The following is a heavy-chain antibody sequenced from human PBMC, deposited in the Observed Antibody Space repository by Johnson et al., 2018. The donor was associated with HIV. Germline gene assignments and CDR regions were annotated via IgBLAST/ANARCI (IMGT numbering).Heavy chain of an antibody. Sequence: EVQLVESGGGLVQPGGSLRLSCAASGFTFDDYGMSWVRQVPGKGLEWVSGINWNGGSTGYADSVKGRFTISRDNSKNTLYLQMNSLRAEDTAVYYCARSGYGSGSTHDAFDIWGQGTMVTVSS. J-gene: IGHJ3*02. CDR3: ARSGYGSGSTHDAFDI. D-gene: IGHD3-10*01. CDR2: INWNGGST. V-gene: IGHV3-20*04. CDR1: GFTFDDYG.